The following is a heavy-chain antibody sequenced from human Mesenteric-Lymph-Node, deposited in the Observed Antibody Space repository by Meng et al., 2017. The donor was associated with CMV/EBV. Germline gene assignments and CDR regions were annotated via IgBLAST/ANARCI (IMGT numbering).Heavy chain of an antibody. CDR2: ISSSSSYI. D-gene: IGHD3-3*01. CDR1: GFTFSSYS. V-gene: IGHV3-21*01. CDR3: ARDQGPITIFGVVISMGGWFDP. Sequence: ETLSLTCAASGFTFSSYSMNWVRQAPGKGLEWVSSISSSSSYIYYADSVRGRFTISRDNAKNSLYLQMNSLRAEDTAVYYCARDQGPITIFGVVISMGGWFDPWGQGTLVTVSS. J-gene: IGHJ5*02.